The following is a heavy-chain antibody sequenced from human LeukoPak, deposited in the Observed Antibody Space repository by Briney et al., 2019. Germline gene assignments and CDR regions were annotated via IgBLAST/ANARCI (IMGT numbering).Heavy chain of an antibody. J-gene: IGHJ6*03. V-gene: IGHV3-33*01. CDR3: ARDHRPEIQYYYMDV. D-gene: IGHD1-14*01. CDR2: LLYDGNTK. CDR1: GFSLSNYG. Sequence: PGGSLRLSCAASGFSLSNYGMHWVRQAPGKGLEWVAALLYDGNTKHYADSVKGRFTISRDISKNTFYVQMNSLTAEDTAVYYCARDHRPEIQYYYMDVWGKGTTVAVSS.